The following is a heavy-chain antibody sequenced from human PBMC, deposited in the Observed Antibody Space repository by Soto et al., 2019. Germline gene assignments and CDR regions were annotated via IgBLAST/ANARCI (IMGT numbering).Heavy chain of an antibody. Sequence: SETLSLTCTVSGGSISSYYWSWIRQPPGKGLEWIGYIYFSGTTNYNPSLRSRVTISVDTSKNQFSLKLSSVTAADTAVYYCARVLVYSGSSVEGIDYWSQGTLVTVSS. J-gene: IGHJ4*02. CDR2: IYFSGTT. V-gene: IGHV4-59*08. D-gene: IGHD6-6*01. CDR3: ARVLVYSGSSVEGIDY. CDR1: GGSISSYY.